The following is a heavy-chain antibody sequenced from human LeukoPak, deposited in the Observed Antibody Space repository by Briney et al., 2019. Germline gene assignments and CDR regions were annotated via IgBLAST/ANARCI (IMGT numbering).Heavy chain of an antibody. D-gene: IGHD5-24*01. CDR3: ARSRWLHEALDY. V-gene: IGHV4-39*07. CDR2: IYYSGST. CDR1: GGSISTTSYF. Sequence: SETLSLTCTVSGGSISTTSYFWGWIRQPPGKGLEWIGSIYYSGSTYYNPSLKSRVTISVDTSKNQFSLKLSSVTAADTAVYYCARSRWLHEALDYWGQGTLVTVSS. J-gene: IGHJ4*02.